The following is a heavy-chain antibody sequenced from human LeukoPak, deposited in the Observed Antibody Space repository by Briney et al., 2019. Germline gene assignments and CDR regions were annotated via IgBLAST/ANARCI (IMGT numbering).Heavy chain of an antibody. CDR1: GGSFIGYY. CDR3: AGSVLFLPRWFPY. V-gene: IGHV4-34*01. CDR2: INHSGST. J-gene: IGHJ4*02. D-gene: IGHD3-3*01. Sequence: SETLSLTCAVYGGSFIGYYWGWIRQRPGEGLEWIGEINHSGSTNYNASLRRRVTISVDTSKNQFSRKLGSVTGADTAVYYCAGSVLFLPRWFPYWGQGTLVTVYS.